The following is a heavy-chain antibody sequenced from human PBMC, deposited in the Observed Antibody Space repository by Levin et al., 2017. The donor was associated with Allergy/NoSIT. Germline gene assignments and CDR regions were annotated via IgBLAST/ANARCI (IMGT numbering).Heavy chain of an antibody. CDR3: ARVAKYSSSYYYFDY. CDR1: GYTFTSYG. Sequence: GESLKISCKASGYTFTSYGISWVRQAPGQGLEWMGWISAYNGNTNYAQKLQGRVTMTTDTSTSTAYMELRSLRSDDTAVYYCARVAKYSSSYYYFDYWGQGTLVTVSS. CDR2: ISAYNGNT. D-gene: IGHD6-6*01. V-gene: IGHV1-18*01. J-gene: IGHJ4*02.